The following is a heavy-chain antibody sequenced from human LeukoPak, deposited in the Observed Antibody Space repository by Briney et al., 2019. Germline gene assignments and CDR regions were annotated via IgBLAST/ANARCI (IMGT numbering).Heavy chain of an antibody. J-gene: IGHJ4*02. Sequence: GGSLRLSFAASGFTFSAYWMHWVRPAPGKGLVWVSRIKSDGSSTSYGESGKGGFPISRDNAKNTLYLQMNSLRADDTAVYYCAALVGATLAGVYYFDYWGQGTLVTVSS. CDR3: AALVGATLAGVYYFDY. V-gene: IGHV3-74*01. CDR1: GFTFSAYW. D-gene: IGHD1-26*01. CDR2: IKSDGSST.